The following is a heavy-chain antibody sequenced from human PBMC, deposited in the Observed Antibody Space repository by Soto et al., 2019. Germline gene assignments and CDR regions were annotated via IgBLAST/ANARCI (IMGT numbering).Heavy chain of an antibody. CDR3: AGGSSGWTDDAFDI. V-gene: IGHV1-69*01. D-gene: IGHD6-19*01. CDR1: GGTFSSYA. CDR2: IIPIFGTA. J-gene: IGHJ3*02. Sequence: QVQLVQSGAEVKKPGSSVKVSCKASGGTFSSYAISWVRQAPGQGLEWMGGIIPIFGTANYAQNFQCRVTITADEWTSTAYMEPSSLRSEDTAVYYCAGGSSGWTDDAFDIWGQGTMVTVSS.